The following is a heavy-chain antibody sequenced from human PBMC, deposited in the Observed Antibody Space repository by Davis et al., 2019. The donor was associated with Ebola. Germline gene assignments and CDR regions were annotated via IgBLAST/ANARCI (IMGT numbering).Heavy chain of an antibody. CDR2: IYGSGST. CDR1: GASISGYY. Sequence: PSETLSLTCTVSGASISGYYWSWIRQPAGKGLEWIGRIYGSGSTNYNPSLQSRVTMSVDTSKNQFSLKLTSVTAADTAVYYCARGVLLGDNWFDPWGQGTLVTVSS. CDR3: ARGVLLGDNWFDP. V-gene: IGHV4-4*07. J-gene: IGHJ5*02. D-gene: IGHD2-21*01.